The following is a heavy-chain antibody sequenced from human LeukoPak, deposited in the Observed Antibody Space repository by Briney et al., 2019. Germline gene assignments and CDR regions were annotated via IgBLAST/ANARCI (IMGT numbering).Heavy chain of an antibody. CDR1: GGSFSGYY. J-gene: IGHJ4*02. CDR2: IYYSGST. CDR3: ARVLRYNWNDVGDFDY. V-gene: IGHV4-34*01. Sequence: PSETLSLTCAVYGGSFSGYYWSWIRQPPGKGLEWIGNIYYSGSTYYNPSLKSRVTISVDTSNNQFSLKLSSVTAADTAVYYCARVLRYNWNDVGDFDYWGQGTLVTVSS. D-gene: IGHD1-20*01.